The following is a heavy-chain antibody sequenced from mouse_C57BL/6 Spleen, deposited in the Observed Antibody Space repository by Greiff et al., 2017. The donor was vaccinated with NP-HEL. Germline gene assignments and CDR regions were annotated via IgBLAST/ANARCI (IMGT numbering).Heavy chain of an antibody. CDR2: INPNNGGT. Sequence: VQLQQSGPELVKPGASVKMSCKASGYTFTDYNMHWVKQSHGKSLEWIGYINPNNGGTSYNQKFKGKATLTVNKSSSTAYMELRSLTSEDSAVYYCAREEAYGNYRGYYAMDYWGQGTSVTVSS. CDR3: AREEAYGNYRGYYAMDY. V-gene: IGHV1-22*01. CDR1: GYTFTDYN. J-gene: IGHJ4*01. D-gene: IGHD2-1*01.